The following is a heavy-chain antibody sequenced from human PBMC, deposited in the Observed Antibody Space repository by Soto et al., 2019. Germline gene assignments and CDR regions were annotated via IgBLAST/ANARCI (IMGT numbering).Heavy chain of an antibody. CDR1: CFTFTSYG. CDR3: ARAVVVPAAIRIRYWFDP. V-gene: IGHV1-18*01. J-gene: IGHJ5*02. Sequence: GAPVKVSCKASCFTFTSYGISWVRQAPGQRLEWMGWISAYNGNTNYAQKLQGRVTMTTDTSTSTAYMELRSLRSDDTAVYYCARAVVVPAAIRIRYWFDPWGQGTLVTVSS. CDR2: ISAYNGNT. D-gene: IGHD2-2*01.